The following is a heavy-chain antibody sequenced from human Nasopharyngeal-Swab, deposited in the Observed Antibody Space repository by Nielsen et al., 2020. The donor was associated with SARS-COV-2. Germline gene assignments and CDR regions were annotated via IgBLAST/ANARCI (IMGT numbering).Heavy chain of an antibody. V-gene: IGHV4-34*01. CDR1: GGSFTTYS. D-gene: IGHD4-17*01. Sequence: SETLSLTCAVSGGSFTTYSWIWIRQPPGKGLEWIGEINHIGSTNYNTYNPSLNSRVTISLATSKNQFSLTLTSVTAADTAIYFCARGRYYGDYHYWGQGALVTVSS. CDR3: ARGRYYGDYHY. J-gene: IGHJ4*02. CDR2: INHIGST.